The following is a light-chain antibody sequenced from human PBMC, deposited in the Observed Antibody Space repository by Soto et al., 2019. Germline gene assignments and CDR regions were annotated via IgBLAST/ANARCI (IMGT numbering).Light chain of an antibody. CDR1: QRISSW. CDR2: GTS. CDR3: QQAYTFPPT. J-gene: IGKJ3*01. Sequence: DIQMTQSPSSVSASVGDRVTITCRASQRISSWLAWYQHKPGKAPDLLIYGTSSLQSGVPSRFSGSGSGTEFTLTISSLQPEDFATYYCQQAYTFPPTFGPGTKVDIK. V-gene: IGKV1-12*01.